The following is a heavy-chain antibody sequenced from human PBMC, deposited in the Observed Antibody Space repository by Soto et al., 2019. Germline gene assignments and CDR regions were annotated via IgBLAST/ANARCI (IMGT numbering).Heavy chain of an antibody. D-gene: IGHD6-25*01. Sequence: ASVKVSCKASGYTFTSYGISWVRQAPGQGLEWMGWISAYNGNTNYAQKLQGRATMTTDTSTSTAYMELRSLRSDDTAVYYCARGRAATSWVYYGMDVWGQGTTVTVSS. J-gene: IGHJ6*02. CDR2: ISAYNGNT. CDR3: ARGRAATSWVYYGMDV. V-gene: IGHV1-18*01. CDR1: GYTFTSYG.